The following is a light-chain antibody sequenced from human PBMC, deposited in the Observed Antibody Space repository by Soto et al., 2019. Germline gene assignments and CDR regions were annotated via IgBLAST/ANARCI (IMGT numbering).Light chain of an antibody. CDR1: QSISSW. CDR3: QQHGSSSPYT. CDR2: KAS. Sequence: DIQMTQSPSTLSASVGDRVTITCRASQSISSWLAWYQHKPGKAPNLLIYKASTLGSGVPSRFSGGGSGTEFTLTISSLQPDDFATYYCQQHGSSSPYTFGQGTKLEIK. J-gene: IGKJ2*01. V-gene: IGKV1-5*03.